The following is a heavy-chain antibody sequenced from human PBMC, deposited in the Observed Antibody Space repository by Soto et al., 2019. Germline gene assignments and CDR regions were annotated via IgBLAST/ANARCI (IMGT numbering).Heavy chain of an antibody. D-gene: IGHD3-22*01. CDR3: ARGWGPNDSSGYYYNY. CDR2: INHSGST. V-gene: IGHV4-34*01. CDR1: GGSFSGYY. Sequence: SETLSLTCAVYGGSFSGYYWSWIRQPPGKGLEWIGEINHSGSTNYNPSLKSRVTISVDTSKNQFSLKLSSVTAADTAVYYCARGWGPNDSSGYYYNYWGQGTLVTVSS. J-gene: IGHJ4*02.